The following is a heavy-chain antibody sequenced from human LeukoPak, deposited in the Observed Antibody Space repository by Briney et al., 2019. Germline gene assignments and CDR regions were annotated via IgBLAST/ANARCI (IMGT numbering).Heavy chain of an antibody. CDR3: ARAGPTYYDFWSGYNWFDP. Sequence: ASVKVSCKASGYTFTGYYMHWVRQAPGHGLEWMGWINPNSGGTNYAQKFQGWVTMTRDTSISTAYMELSRLRSDDTAVYYCARAGPTYYDFWSGYNWFDPWGQGTLVTVSS. J-gene: IGHJ5*02. D-gene: IGHD3-3*01. CDR2: INPNSGGT. CDR1: GYTFTGYY. V-gene: IGHV1-2*04.